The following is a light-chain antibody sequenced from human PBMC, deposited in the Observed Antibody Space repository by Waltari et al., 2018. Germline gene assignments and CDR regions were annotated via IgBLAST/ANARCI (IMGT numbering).Light chain of an antibody. CDR3: QQRNHWIT. CDR1: QNVNMY. J-gene: IGKJ5*01. V-gene: IGKV3-11*01. Sequence: EIVLTQSPATLSLSPGDRATLSCRASQNVNMYLAWYQQKPGQGPRPLLYDATVRAAGGPARFSGSGSGTEVTLTISSLEPEDFAVYHCQQRNHWITFGQGTRLEI. CDR2: DAT.